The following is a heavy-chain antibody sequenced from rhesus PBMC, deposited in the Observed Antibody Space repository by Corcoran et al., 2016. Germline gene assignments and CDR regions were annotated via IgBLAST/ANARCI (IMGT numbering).Heavy chain of an antibody. D-gene: IGHD3-28*01. J-gene: IGHJ4*01. V-gene: IGHV3-54*02. CDR1: GFTFSSYG. Sequence: EVQLVESGGGLVQPGGSLRLSCAASGFTFSSYGMHWVRHAPGKGLEWVAVISYDGRKKYYADSVKDRFTISRDNSKNMLYIQMNNLKLEDMAVYYCARDYDSGFDYWGQGVLVTVSS. CDR2: ISYDGRKK. CDR3: ARDYDSGFDY.